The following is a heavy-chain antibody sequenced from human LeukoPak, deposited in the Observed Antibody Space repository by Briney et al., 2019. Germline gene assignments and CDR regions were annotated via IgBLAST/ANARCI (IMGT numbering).Heavy chain of an antibody. D-gene: IGHD1-20*01. CDR1: GGSFSGYY. CDR3: ARGPYNWNGYYYYYMDV. CDR2: INHSGST. J-gene: IGHJ6*03. V-gene: IGHV4-34*01. Sequence: PSETLSLTCAVYGGSFSGYYWSWIRQPPGKGLEWIGEINHSGSTNYNPSLKSRVTISVDTSKNQFSLKLSSVTAADTAVYYCARGPYNWNGYYYYYMDVWGKGTTVTVSS.